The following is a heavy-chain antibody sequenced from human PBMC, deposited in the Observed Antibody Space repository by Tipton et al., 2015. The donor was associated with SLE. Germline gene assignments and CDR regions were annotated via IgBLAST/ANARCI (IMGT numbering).Heavy chain of an antibody. V-gene: IGHV4-4*07. D-gene: IGHD4-11*01. J-gene: IGHJ2*01. CDR2: IYTGGNT. CDR1: GGSISRSY. Sequence: TLSLTCTVSGGSISRSYWGWIRQPAGKGLEWIGRIYTGGNTKYNPSPASRVTLSVDASKDQFSLRLTSVTAADTAVYYCAREFLNPVTTVHYYFDLWGRGTLVTVSS. CDR3: AREFLNPVTTVHYYFDL.